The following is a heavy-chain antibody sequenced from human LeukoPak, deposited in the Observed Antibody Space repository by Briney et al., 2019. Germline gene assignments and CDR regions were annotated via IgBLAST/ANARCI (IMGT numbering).Heavy chain of an antibody. CDR2: IYPSGSTT. CDR3: ATEDFDT. Sequence: ASVKVSCKESGNTFTSNYIHWERQAPGQGLEWMGMIYPSGSTTMYAQKFQGRVTVTRDMSTSTVSMELSSLSSDATALYYCATEDFDTWGQGTMVTVSS. J-gene: IGHJ3*02. V-gene: IGHV1-46*01. CDR1: GNTFTSNY.